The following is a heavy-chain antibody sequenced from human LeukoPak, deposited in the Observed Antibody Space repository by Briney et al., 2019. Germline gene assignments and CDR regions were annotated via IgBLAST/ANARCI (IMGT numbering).Heavy chain of an antibody. D-gene: IGHD5-12*01. J-gene: IGHJ6*01. CDR3: AGGSGATITTYYGRYA. V-gene: IGHV4-59*03. Sequence: SETLSHTFSFSGDSFSSYYWGGIRQPPGKGLEWIGDIHYSGSTNYNPSLKSRVTISMDTSKNQFSLRLSSVTGVDTAVYYCAGGSGATITTYYGRYASGEGTTVTVSP. CDR2: IHYSGST. CDR1: GDSFSSYY.